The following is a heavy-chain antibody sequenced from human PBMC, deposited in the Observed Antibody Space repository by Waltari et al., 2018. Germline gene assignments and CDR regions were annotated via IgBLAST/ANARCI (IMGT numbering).Heavy chain of an antibody. J-gene: IGHJ4*02. D-gene: IGHD3-10*01. CDR3: ARDLRLAAGGITMVQGGDIFDY. Sequence: QVQLVQSGAEVKKPGSSVKVSCKASGGTFSSYAISWVRQAPGQGLEWMGRSIPIFGTANYAQKCQGRVTITADKSTSTAYMELSSLRSEDTAVYYCARDLRLAAGGITMVQGGDIFDYWGQGTLVTVSS. CDR1: GGTFSSYA. V-gene: IGHV1-69*08. CDR2: SIPIFGTA.